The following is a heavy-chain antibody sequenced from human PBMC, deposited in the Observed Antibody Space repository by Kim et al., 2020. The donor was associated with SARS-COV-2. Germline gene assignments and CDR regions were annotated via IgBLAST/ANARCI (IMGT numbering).Heavy chain of an antibody. V-gene: IGHV3-30*04. D-gene: IGHD6-13*01. CDR2: ISYDGSNK. CDR1: GFTFSSYA. J-gene: IGHJ6*02. Sequence: GGSLRLSCAASGFTFSSYAMHWVRQAPGKGLEWVAVISYDGSNKYYADSVKGRFTISRDNSKNTLYLQMNSLRAEDTAVYYCARVGYSSSWYSVEYYYYYYGMEVWGQGTTVTVSS. CDR3: ARVGYSSSWYSVEYYYYYYGMEV.